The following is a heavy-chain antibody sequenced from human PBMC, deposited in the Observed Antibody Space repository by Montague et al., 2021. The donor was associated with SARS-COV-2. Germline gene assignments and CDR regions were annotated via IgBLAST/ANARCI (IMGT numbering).Heavy chain of an antibody. J-gene: IGHJ6*03. Sequence: CAISGDSVSSNSAAWNWIRQSPSRGLEWLGRTYYRSKWYNDYAVPVKSRITINPDTSKNQYSLQLNSVTPEDTTVYYCARDLKPPGDILTGYLPYYYYMDDWGKGTTVTVSS. D-gene: IGHD3-9*01. CDR1: GDSVSSNSAA. V-gene: IGHV6-1*01. CDR3: ARDLKPPGDILTGYLPYYYYMDD. CDR2: TYYRSKWYN.